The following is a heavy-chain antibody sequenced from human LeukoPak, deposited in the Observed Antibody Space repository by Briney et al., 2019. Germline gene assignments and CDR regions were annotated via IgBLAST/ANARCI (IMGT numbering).Heavy chain of an antibody. D-gene: IGHD6-6*01. J-gene: IGHJ4*02. CDR2: IYYGGSS. CDR3: ARLSRGSSAGFDY. Sequence: SETLSLTCAVSGGSISNYYWNWIRQPPGKGLEWIGYIYYGGSSNYNPSLKSRVTISVDTSKNQFSLKVNPVTAADTAVYFCARLSRGSSAGFDYWGQGILVTVSS. CDR1: GGSISNYY. V-gene: IGHV4-59*01.